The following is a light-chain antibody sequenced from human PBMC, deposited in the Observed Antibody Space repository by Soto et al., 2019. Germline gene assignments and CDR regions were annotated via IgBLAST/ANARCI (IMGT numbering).Light chain of an antibody. J-gene: IGKJ1*01. Sequence: EVVLTQSPDTLSLAPGERASLSCRASQTVSNKYLTWYQQKPGQPPRLLTYGASNRATGVPDRFSGSGSGTDFTLTISRLEPEDFAMYYCQHYGASRWTFGQGTKVDIK. CDR3: QHYGASRWT. CDR1: QTVSNKY. V-gene: IGKV3-20*01. CDR2: GAS.